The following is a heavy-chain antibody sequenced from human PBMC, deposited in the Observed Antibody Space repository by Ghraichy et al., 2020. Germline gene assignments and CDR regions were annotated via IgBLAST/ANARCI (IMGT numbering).Heavy chain of an antibody. CDR1: GFTFSSYA. Sequence: GGSLRLSCAASGFTFSSYAMSWVRQAPGKGLEWVSAISGSGGSTYYADSVKGRFTISRDNSKNTLYLQMNSLRAEDTAVYYCAKDNTRPVKSGGDCCDSWGQGTLVTVSS. CDR3: AKDNTRPVKSGGDCCDS. D-gene: IGHD2-15*01. V-gene: IGHV3-23*01. CDR2: ISGSGGST. J-gene: IGHJ4*02.